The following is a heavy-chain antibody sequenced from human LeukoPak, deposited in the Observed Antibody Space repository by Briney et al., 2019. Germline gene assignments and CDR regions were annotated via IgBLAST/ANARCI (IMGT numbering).Heavy chain of an antibody. Sequence: SETLSLTCAVYGGSFSGYYWSWIRRPPGKGLEWIGEIYHSGSTNYNPSLKSRVTISVDKSKNQFSLKLSSVTAADTAVYYCARARQQLDYWGQGTLVTVSS. CDR3: ARARQQLDY. D-gene: IGHD6-13*01. J-gene: IGHJ4*02. V-gene: IGHV4-34*01. CDR2: IYHSGST. CDR1: GGSFSGYY.